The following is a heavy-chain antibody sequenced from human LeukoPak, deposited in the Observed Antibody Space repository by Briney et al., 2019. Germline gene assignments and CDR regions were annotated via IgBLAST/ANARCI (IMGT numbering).Heavy chain of an antibody. J-gene: IGHJ4*02. CDR1: GGSISSSSYY. D-gene: IGHD2-2*01. V-gene: IGHV4-39*01. CDR2: IYYSGST. CDR3: ARARYCSSTSCYGGDFDY. Sequence: SETLSLTCTVSGGSISSSSYYWGWIRQPPGKGLEWIGSIYYSGSTYYNPSLKSRVTISVDTSKNQFSLKLSSVTAADTAVYYCARARYCSSTSCYGGDFDYWGQGTLVTVSS.